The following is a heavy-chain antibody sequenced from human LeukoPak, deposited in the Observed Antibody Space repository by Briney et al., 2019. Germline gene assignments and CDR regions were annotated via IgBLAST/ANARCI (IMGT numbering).Heavy chain of an antibody. CDR2: IYYSGST. Sequence: SETLSLTCTVSGSMYNYYWSWIRQPPGKGLEWIGYIYYSGSTNYNPSLKSRVTISVDTSKNQFSLKLSSVTAADTAVYYCAIGLTYCGGDCYSLWGQGTLVTVSS. D-gene: IGHD2-21*02. V-gene: IGHV4-59*12. J-gene: IGHJ4*02. CDR3: AIGLTYCGGDCYSL. CDR1: GSMYNYY.